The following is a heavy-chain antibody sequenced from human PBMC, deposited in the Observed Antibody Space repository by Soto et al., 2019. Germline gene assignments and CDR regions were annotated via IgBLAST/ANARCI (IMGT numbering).Heavy chain of an antibody. CDR1: GGSISSSSYY. CDR2: IYYSGST. V-gene: IGHV4-39*01. Sequence: QLQLQESGPGLVKPSETLSLTCTVSGGSISSSSYYWGWIRQPPGKGLEWIGSIYYSGSTYYNPSRKSRVTISVDTSKNQFSLKLSSVTAADTAVYYCATYYYGSGSYSPSTFDYWGQGTLVTVSS. D-gene: IGHD3-10*01. J-gene: IGHJ4*02. CDR3: ATYYYGSGSYSPSTFDY.